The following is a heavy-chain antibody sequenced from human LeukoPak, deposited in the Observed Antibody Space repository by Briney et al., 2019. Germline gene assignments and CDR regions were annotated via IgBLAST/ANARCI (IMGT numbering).Heavy chain of an antibody. D-gene: IGHD5-18*01. CDR1: GGSFSGYY. J-gene: IGHJ4*02. V-gene: IGHV4-34*01. CDR3: ARGQDTAMVADY. CDR2: INHSGST. Sequence: KPSETLSLTCAVYGGSFSGYYWSWIRQPPGKGLEWIGEINHSGSTNYNPSLKSRVTISVDTSENQFSLKLSSVTAADTAVYYCARGQDTAMVADYWGQGTLVTVSS.